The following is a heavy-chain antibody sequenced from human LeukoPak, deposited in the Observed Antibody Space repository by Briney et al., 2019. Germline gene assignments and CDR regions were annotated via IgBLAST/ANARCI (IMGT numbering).Heavy chain of an antibody. Sequence: GGSLRLSCAASGFTVSTNYMSWVRQAPGRGLEWVSVIYAGGATYYADSVRGRFTISRDNSKNTLYLQMNSLRDEDTAVYYCARDSSGWYDHWGQGTLVTVSS. V-gene: IGHV3-53*01. J-gene: IGHJ5*02. CDR1: GFTVSTNY. CDR3: ARDSSGWYDH. CDR2: IYAGGAT. D-gene: IGHD6-19*01.